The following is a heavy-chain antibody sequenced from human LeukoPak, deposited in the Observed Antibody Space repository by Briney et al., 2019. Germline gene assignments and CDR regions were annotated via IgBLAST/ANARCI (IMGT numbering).Heavy chain of an antibody. V-gene: IGHV3-23*01. Sequence: GGSLRLSCAASGFTFSSYAMSWVRQAPGGGLEWVSAISGSGGSTYYADSVKGRFTISRDNSKNTLYLQVNSLRAEDTAVYYCAQDRAGSGYDYRPDAFDIWGQGTMVTVSS. CDR1: GFTFSSYA. CDR2: ISGSGGST. J-gene: IGHJ3*02. CDR3: AQDRAGSGYDYRPDAFDI. D-gene: IGHD5-12*01.